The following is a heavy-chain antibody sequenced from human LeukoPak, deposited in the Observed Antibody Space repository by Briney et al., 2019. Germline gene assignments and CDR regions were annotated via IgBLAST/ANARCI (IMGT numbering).Heavy chain of an antibody. D-gene: IGHD5-24*01. V-gene: IGHV3-66*01. CDR2: IYSGGQT. CDR1: GFTVSYNY. J-gene: IGHJ4*02. CDR3: ARARVEMGTNYYLDW. Sequence: GGSLRLSCAASGFTVSYNYMTWVRHAPGKGLEWVSVIYSGGQTHYADSVKGGFTISRDNSKNTVYLHMNSLRAEDTAVYYCARARVEMGTNYYLDWWGQGTLVTVSS.